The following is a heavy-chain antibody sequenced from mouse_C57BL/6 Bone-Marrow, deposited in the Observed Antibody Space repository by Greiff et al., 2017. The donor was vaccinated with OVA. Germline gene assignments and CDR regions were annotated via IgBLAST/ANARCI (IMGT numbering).Heavy chain of an antibody. CDR3: ARWGSSTYWYFDV. D-gene: IGHD1-1*01. CDR1: GYAFSSYW. V-gene: IGHV1-80*01. J-gene: IGHJ1*03. Sequence: VQLQQSGAELVKPGASVKISCKASGYAFSSYWMNWVKQRPGKGLEWIVQIYPGDGDTNYNGKFKGKATLTADKSSSTAYMQLSSLTSEDSAVYFCARWGSSTYWYFDVWGTGTTVTVSS. CDR2: IYPGDGDT.